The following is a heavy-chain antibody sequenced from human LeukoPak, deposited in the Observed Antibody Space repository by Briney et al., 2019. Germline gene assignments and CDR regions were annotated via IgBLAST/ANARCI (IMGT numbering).Heavy chain of an antibody. CDR1: GFTFSSYE. CDR3: ARDLNYYGSGSYLGY. CDR2: ISKSGYTI. V-gene: IGHV3-48*03. Sequence: PGGSLRRSCAASGFTFSSYEMNWVRQAPGKGLEWVSYISKSGYTIHYADSVQGRFTHADSVQGRFTISRDNAKNSLYLQMNSLRAEDTAVYYCARDLNYYGSGSYLGYWGQGTLVTVSS. J-gene: IGHJ4*02. D-gene: IGHD3-10*01.